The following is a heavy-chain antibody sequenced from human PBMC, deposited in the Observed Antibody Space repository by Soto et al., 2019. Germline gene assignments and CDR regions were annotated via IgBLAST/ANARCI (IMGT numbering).Heavy chain of an antibody. V-gene: IGHV3-23*01. CDR1: GFTFSSYA. CDR2: ISGSGGST. CDR3: AKRAAPKGYCSSTSCRAGYWYFDL. Sequence: GSLRLSCAASGFTFSSYAMSLVRHAPGNWLEWVSAISGSGGSTYYADSVKGRFTISRDNSKNTLYLQMNSLRAEDTAVYYCAKRAAPKGYCSSTSCRAGYWYFDLWGRGTLVTVS. D-gene: IGHD2-2*01. J-gene: IGHJ2*01.